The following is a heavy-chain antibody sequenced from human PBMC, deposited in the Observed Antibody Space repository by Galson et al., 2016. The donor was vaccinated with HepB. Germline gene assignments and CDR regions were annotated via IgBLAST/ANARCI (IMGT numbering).Heavy chain of an antibody. CDR2: IYSGDST. CDR3: ARDPMATRYYYYGMDV. D-gene: IGHD5-24*01. V-gene: IGHV3-53*01. CDR1: GFTFSKYA. Sequence: SLRLSCAASGFTFSKYAMTWVRQAPGKGLEWVSVIYSGDSTYYADSVKGRFTISRDNSKNTLYLQMNSLRAEDTAVYYCARDPMATRYYYYGMDVWGQGTTVTVSS. J-gene: IGHJ6*02.